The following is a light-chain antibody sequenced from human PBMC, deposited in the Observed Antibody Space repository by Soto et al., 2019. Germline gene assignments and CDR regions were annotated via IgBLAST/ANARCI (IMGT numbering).Light chain of an antibody. J-gene: IGLJ1*01. CDR2: EVD. CDR1: SSDVGGYNY. CDR3: SSYTSSNTLV. Sequence: QSALAQPASVSGSPGQSTIIPCTGTSSDVGGYNYVSWYQQHPGKAPKFLIYEVDNRASGVSDRFSGSKSGNTASLTISGLQAEDEADYYCSSYTSSNTLVFGTGTKVTV. V-gene: IGLV2-14*01.